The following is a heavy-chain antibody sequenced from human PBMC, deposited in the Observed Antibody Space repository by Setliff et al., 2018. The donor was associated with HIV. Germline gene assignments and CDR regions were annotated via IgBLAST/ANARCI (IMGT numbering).Heavy chain of an antibody. CDR2: ISSSGAHI. D-gene: IGHD3-9*01. J-gene: IGHJ6*02. Sequence: GGSLRLSCAASEFTFSSYSMNWVRQAPGTGREWVASISSSGAHIFYAESLKGRFSVSRDNGRNFLYLQMSSLRADDTAISYCARGARLQYFDWPSYALDVWGQGTTVTVSS. CDR3: ARGARLQYFDWPSYALDV. V-gene: IGHV3-21*06. CDR1: EFTFSSYS.